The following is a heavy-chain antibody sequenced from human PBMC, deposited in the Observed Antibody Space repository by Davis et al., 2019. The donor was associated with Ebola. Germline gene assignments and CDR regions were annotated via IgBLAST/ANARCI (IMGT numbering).Heavy chain of an antibody. J-gene: IGHJ3*02. D-gene: IGHD5-12*01. CDR3: ARDLTDEGHGYDHDAFDI. CDR2: IKQDGSEK. V-gene: IGHV3-7*03. CDR1: GFTLRNYW. Sequence: PGGSLRLSCSASGFTLRNYWMSWVRQAPGKGLEWVATIKQDGSEKYFVDSVKGRFAISRDNAKNSLYLQMNSLRAEDTALYYCARDLTDEGHGYDHDAFDIWGQGIMVTVSS.